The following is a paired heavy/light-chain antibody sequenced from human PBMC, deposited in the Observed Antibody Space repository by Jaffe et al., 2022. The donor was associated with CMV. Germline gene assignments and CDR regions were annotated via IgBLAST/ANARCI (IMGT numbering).Heavy chain of an antibody. D-gene: IGHD6-19*01. CDR3: ARLHRPKRETGGWLSWGSSERGQPSYFYYYAMDV. J-gene: IGHJ6*02. Sequence: QVQLQQWGAGLLKPSETLSLTCAVDGESFSDYYWSWIRQPPGKGLEWIGEINHSGSANYSPSLKSRVTMSLDTSKNQFSLNLSSVTAADTAVYYCARLHRPKRETGGWLSWGSSERGQPSYFYYYAMDVWGPGTTVTVSS. CDR2: INHSGSA. CDR1: GESFSDYY. V-gene: IGHV4-34*01.
Light chain of an antibody. CDR2: KNN. V-gene: IGLV1-51*02. Sequence: QSVLTQPPSVSAAPGQRVTISCSGSSFNIGNNYISWYQQLPGTAPKLLIYKNNKRPSGIPDRFSGSKSGTSATLGITGLQTGDEADYYCGTWDSSLSTVQYVFGTGTKVTVL. CDR3: GTWDSSLSTVQYV. J-gene: IGLJ1*01. CDR1: SFNIGNNY.